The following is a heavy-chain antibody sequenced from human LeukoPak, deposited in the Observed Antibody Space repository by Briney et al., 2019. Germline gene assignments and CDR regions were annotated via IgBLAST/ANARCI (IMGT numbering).Heavy chain of an antibody. J-gene: IGHJ5*02. CDR3: ARLYYCSSTSCLGANWFDP. Sequence: SVKVSCKASGGTFSSYAISWVRQAPGQGLEWMGGIIPIFGTANYAQKFQGRVTITTDESTSTAYMELSSLRSEDTAVYYCARLYYCSSTSCLGANWFDPWGQGTLVTVSS. CDR2: IIPIFGTA. D-gene: IGHD2-2*01. CDR1: GGTFSSYA. V-gene: IGHV1-69*05.